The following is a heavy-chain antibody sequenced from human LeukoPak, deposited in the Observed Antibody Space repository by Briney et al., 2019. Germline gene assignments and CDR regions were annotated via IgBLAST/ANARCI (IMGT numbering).Heavy chain of an antibody. CDR1: GGSFSGYY. Sequence: PSETLSLTCAVYGGSFSGYYWSWIRQPPGKGLEWIGEINHSGSTNYNPSLKSRVTISVDTSKNQFSLKLSSVTAADTAVYYCARDRTYYYGSGSYPGLHYHYYYGMDVWGQGTTVTVSS. D-gene: IGHD3-10*01. CDR3: ARDRTYYYGSGSYPGLHYHYYYGMDV. CDR2: INHSGST. V-gene: IGHV4-34*01. J-gene: IGHJ6*02.